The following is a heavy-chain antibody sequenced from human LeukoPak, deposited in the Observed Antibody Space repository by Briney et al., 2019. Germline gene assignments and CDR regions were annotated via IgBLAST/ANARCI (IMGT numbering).Heavy chain of an antibody. CDR1: GFTVSTYY. D-gene: IGHD2-2*01. Sequence: GGSLRLSCAASGFTVSTYYMTWVRQAPGKGLECVSVIYSGGSTYYEDSVKGRFTVSRDNSKNTLYLQMNSLRAEDTAMYYCARGLGNCTSTTCLLPFDYWGQGTLVTVSS. V-gene: IGHV3-53*01. J-gene: IGHJ4*02. CDR2: IYSGGST. CDR3: ARGLGNCTSTTCLLPFDY.